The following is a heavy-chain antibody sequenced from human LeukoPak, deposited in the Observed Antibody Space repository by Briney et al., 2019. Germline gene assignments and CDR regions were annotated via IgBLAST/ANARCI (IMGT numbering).Heavy chain of an antibody. D-gene: IGHD5-18*01. CDR2: IRYDGSNK. J-gene: IGHJ4*02. Sequence: GGSLRLSCAASGFTFSSYGMHWVRQAPGKGLEWVAFIRYDGSNKYYADSVKGRFTISRDNSKKTLYLQMNRLRAEDTSVYYCEVGTAMSFLAVASWGQGTLVSVSS. V-gene: IGHV3-30*02. CDR1: GFTFSSYG. CDR3: EVGTAMSFLAVAS.